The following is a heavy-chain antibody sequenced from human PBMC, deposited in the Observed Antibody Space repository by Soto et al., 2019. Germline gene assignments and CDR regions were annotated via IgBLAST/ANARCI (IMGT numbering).Heavy chain of an antibody. Sequence: QVQLQESGPGLVKPSETLSLTCTVSGGSVSSGSYYWSWIRQPPGKGLEWIGYIYYSGSTNYNPSLKSRVTMSVDPSTNQFSLKLSSVTAADTAVYYCARVWQDDSSDSNQPSYGMDVWGQGTTVTVSS. V-gene: IGHV4-61*01. D-gene: IGHD3-22*01. J-gene: IGHJ6*02. CDR1: GGSVSSGSYY. CDR3: ARVWQDDSSDSNQPSYGMDV. CDR2: IYYSGST.